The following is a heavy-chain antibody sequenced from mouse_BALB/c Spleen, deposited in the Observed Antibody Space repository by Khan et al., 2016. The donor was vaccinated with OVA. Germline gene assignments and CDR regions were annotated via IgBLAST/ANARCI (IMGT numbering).Heavy chain of an antibody. J-gene: IGHJ3*01. CDR1: GYSFTTYY. V-gene: IGHV1S135*01. CDR2: IDPFSTGT. CDR3: ARGTFDY. Sequence: EVQLVESGPELMKPGASVNISCKASGYSFTTYYIHWVKQSRGKSLEWIGYIDPFSTGTDYNQKFKGQATLTVDKSSNAAYMHLSSLTSEDSAVDYCARGTFDYWGQGTLVTVSA. D-gene: IGHD3-3*01.